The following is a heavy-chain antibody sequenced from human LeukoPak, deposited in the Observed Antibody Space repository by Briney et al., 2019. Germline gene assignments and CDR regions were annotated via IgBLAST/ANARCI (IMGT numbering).Heavy chain of an antibody. CDR2: LRADGGRT. V-gene: IGHV3-74*01. CDR1: GFTFNKYW. D-gene: IGHD4-11*01. Sequence: GGSLRLSCVASGFTFNKYWMSWVRQAPGKGLEWVSSLRADGGRTNYADSVKGRFTISRDNARNTVYLQMNSLRVEDTAVYYCARDHPGSNSLDYWGQGTLVTVSS. J-gene: IGHJ4*02. CDR3: ARDHPGSNSLDY.